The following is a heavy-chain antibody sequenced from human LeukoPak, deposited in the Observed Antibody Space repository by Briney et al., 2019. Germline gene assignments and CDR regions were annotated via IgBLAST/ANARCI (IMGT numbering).Heavy chain of an antibody. D-gene: IGHD6-13*01. Sequence: GGSLRLSCAASGFTFSDYYMSWIRQAPGKGLEWVSYISSSGSTIYYADSVKGRFTISRDNAKNSLYLQMNSLRAEDTAVYYCARRSSRHYYYYMDVWGKGTTVTVSS. CDR1: GFTFSDYY. CDR3: ARRSSRHYYYYMDV. CDR2: ISSSGSTI. V-gene: IGHV3-11*04. J-gene: IGHJ6*03.